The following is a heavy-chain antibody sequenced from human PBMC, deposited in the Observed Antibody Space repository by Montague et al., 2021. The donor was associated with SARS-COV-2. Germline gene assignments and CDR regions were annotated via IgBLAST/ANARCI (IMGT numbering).Heavy chain of an antibody. D-gene: IGHD2-21*02. CDR2: FDPEDGET. J-gene: IGHJ4*02. CDR1: GYTLSEVS. CDR3: ATSRWSLLPEY. Sequence: SVKVSCKVSGYTLSEVSMHWVRQAPGKGLEWMGGFDPEDGETIYAQKFQGRVTMTEDTSTDTAYMELSSLRSEDSGAYYCATSRWSLLPEYWGQGTLVTVSS. V-gene: IGHV1-24*01.